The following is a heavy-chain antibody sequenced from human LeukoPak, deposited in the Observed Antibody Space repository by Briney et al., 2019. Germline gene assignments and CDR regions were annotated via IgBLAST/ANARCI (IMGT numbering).Heavy chain of an antibody. CDR1: GFTFSSYA. CDR3: ARDPTYYDILTTHASGYFDY. CDR2: ISYDGSNK. V-gene: IGHV3-30-3*01. D-gene: IGHD3-9*01. J-gene: IGHJ4*02. Sequence: GGSLRLSCAASGFTFSSYAMDWVRQAPGKGLEWVAVISYDGSNKYYADSVKGRFTISRDNSKNTLYLQMNSLRAEDTAVYYCARDPTYYDILTTHASGYFDYWGQGTLVTVSS.